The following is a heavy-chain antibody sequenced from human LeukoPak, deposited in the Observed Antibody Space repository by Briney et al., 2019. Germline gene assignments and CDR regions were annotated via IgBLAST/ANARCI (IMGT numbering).Heavy chain of an antibody. CDR1: GGSISSYY. D-gene: IGHD5-18*01. CDR2: VYYTGST. Sequence: SETLSLTCTVSGGSISSYYWNWVRQPPGKGLEWIGYVYYTGSTNYNPSLKSRVTISVDTSKNQFSLKLSSVTAADTAVYYCARGVTGGYSYGSVHLDYWGQGTLVTVSS. V-gene: IGHV4-59*12. J-gene: IGHJ4*02. CDR3: ARGVTGGYSYGSVHLDY.